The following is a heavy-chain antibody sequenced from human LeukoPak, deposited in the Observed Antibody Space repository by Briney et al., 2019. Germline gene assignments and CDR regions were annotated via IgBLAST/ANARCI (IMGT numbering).Heavy chain of an antibody. CDR1: GFTFSDYY. D-gene: IGHD3-10*01. CDR3: AKYGLAGSGRYHDASDI. Sequence: KPGGSLRLSCAASGFTFSDYYMSWIRQAPGKGLEWVSYISSSSSYTNYADSVKGRFTISRDNAKDSLYLQMNSLRAEDTAVYYCAKYGLAGSGRYHDASDIWGQGTMVTVSS. J-gene: IGHJ3*02. CDR2: ISSSSSYT. V-gene: IGHV3-11*03.